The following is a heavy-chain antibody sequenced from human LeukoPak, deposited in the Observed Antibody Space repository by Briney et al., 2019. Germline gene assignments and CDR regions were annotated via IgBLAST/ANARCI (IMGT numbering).Heavy chain of an antibody. V-gene: IGHV4-39*07. D-gene: IGHD2-2*02. CDR1: GGSISSSSYY. CDR3: ARGQPLLYPGEHIHFDY. Sequence: SETLSLTCTVSGGSISSSSYYWGWIRQPPGKGLEWIGSIYYSGSTYYNPSLKSRVTISVDTSKNQFSLKLSSVTAADTAVYYCARGQPLLYPGEHIHFDYWGQGTLVTVSS. CDR2: IYYSGST. J-gene: IGHJ4*02.